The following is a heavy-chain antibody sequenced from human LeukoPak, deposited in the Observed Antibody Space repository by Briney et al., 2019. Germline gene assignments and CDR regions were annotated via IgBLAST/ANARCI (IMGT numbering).Heavy chain of an antibody. CDR3: ASEPIYCGGDCYSRYFDY. Sequence: ASVKVSCKASGGTFSSYAISWVRQAPGQGLEWMGGIIPIFGTANYAQKFRGRVTITADKTTRTAYMELSSLRSEDTAVYYCASEPIYCGGDCYSRYFDYWGQGTLVTVSS. V-gene: IGHV1-69*06. CDR1: GGTFSSYA. CDR2: IIPIFGTA. D-gene: IGHD2-21*02. J-gene: IGHJ4*02.